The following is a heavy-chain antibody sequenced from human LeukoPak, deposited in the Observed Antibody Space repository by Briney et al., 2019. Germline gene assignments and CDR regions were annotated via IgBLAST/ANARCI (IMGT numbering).Heavy chain of an antibody. Sequence: SQTLSLTCAVSGGSISSGGYSWSWIRQPPGKGLEWIGYVYHSGSTYYNPSLKSRVTISVDRSKNQFSLKLSSVTAADTAVYYCAREGRYCSSISCYRHFDYWGQGTLVTVSS. J-gene: IGHJ4*02. D-gene: IGHD2-2*01. CDR1: GGSISSGGYS. CDR2: VYHSGST. V-gene: IGHV4-30-2*01. CDR3: AREGRYCSSISCYRHFDY.